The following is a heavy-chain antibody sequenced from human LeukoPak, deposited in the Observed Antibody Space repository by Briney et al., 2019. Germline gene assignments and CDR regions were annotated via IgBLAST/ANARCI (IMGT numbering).Heavy chain of an antibody. J-gene: IGHJ1*01. CDR2: TYYRSKWYK. CDR1: GDTVSSNSAT. V-gene: IGHV6-1*01. Sequence: SSQTLSLTCAISGDTVSSNSATWNWIKQSPSRGLEWLGRTYYRSKWYKYYAVSVKGRITINPDTSKNQFSLQLNSVTPEDTAVYYCARGPSYFQHWGQGTLVTVSS. CDR3: ARGPSYFQH.